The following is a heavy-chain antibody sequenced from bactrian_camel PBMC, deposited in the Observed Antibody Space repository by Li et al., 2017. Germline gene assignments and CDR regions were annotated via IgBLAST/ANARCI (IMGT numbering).Heavy chain of an antibody. J-gene: IGHJ4*01. D-gene: IGHD5*01. CDR2: TYSGESST. Sequence: HVQLVESGGGSVHAGGSLRLSCEGSGRTYSKWCMGWFRQAPGKEREGVAQTYSGESSTYYPDSVKGRFTISRNNAKNTVYLQMNSLKTEDTAIYYCTRETEWVGYHVFAEYWGQGTQV. CDR1: GRTYSKWC. CDR3: TRETEWVGYHVFAEY. V-gene: IGHV3-3*01.